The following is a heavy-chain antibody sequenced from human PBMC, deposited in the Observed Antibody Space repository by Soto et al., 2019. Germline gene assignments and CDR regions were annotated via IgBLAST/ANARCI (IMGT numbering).Heavy chain of an antibody. J-gene: IGHJ4*02. CDR2: TYYRSKWYN. CDR3: AREDSSGYYLDYYFDY. D-gene: IGHD3-22*01. V-gene: IGHV6-1*01. Sequence: SQTLSLTCAISGDSVSSNSAAWNWIRQSPSRGLEWLGRTYYRSKWYNDYAVSVKSRITINPDTSKNQFSLQLNSVTPEDTAVYYCAREDSSGYYLDYYFDYWGQGPLVTVFS. CDR1: GDSVSSNSAA.